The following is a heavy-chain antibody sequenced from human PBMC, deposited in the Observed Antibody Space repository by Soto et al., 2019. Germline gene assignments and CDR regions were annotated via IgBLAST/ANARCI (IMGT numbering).Heavy chain of an antibody. J-gene: IGHJ6*03. Sequence: GGSLRLSCAASGFTFRSYAMSWVRQAPGKGLEWVSAISGSGGSTYYADSVKGRFTISRDNSKNTLYLLMNSLRAEGAAVFYCSKGVGSSSSFYYYYIDVWGKGTTVTVSS. V-gene: IGHV3-23*01. D-gene: IGHD6-6*01. CDR1: GFTFRSYA. CDR3: SKGVGSSSSFYYYYIDV. CDR2: ISGSGGST.